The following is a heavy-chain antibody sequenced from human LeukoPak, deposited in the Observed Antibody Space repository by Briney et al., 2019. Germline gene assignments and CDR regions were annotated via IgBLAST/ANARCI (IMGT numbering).Heavy chain of an antibody. CDR1: GLTFSGYA. J-gene: IGHJ4*02. V-gene: IGHV3-30-3*01. CDR2: ISYDGSNK. Sequence: PGKSLRLSCAASGLTFSGYAMYWVRQAPGKGLEWVAVISYDGSNKYYADSVKGQFTISRDNPKNTLYLQMNSLRTEDTAVYYCARGSPPDYWGQGTLVTVSS. CDR3: ARGSPPDY.